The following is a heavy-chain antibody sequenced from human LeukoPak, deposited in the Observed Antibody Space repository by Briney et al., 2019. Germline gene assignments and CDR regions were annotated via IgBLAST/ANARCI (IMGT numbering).Heavy chain of an antibody. Sequence: ASETLSLTCTVSGGSISSYYWSWIRQPPGKGLEWIGYTYYSGSTNYNPSLKSRVTISVDTSKNQFSLKLSSVTAADTAVYYCARVLRFLEWSLDYFDYWGQGTLVTVSS. CDR1: GGSISSYY. CDR3: ARVLRFLEWSLDYFDY. J-gene: IGHJ4*02. CDR2: TYYSGST. V-gene: IGHV4-59*12. D-gene: IGHD3-3*01.